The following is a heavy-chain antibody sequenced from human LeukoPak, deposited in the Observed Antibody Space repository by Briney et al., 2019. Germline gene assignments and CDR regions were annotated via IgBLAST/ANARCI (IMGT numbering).Heavy chain of an antibody. V-gene: IGHV4-59*01. J-gene: IGHJ3*02. CDR2: IYYSRSN. Sequence: SETLSLTCTVSGGSISSYYWSWVRQPPGKGLEWIGYIYYSRSNNYNTSLNSRVTISVDTTKKQYSLKLSSVNAADTAVYYCARLTGSKISAFDIWGQGTMVTVSS. D-gene: IGHD1-14*01. CDR3: ARLTGSKISAFDI. CDR1: GGSISSYY.